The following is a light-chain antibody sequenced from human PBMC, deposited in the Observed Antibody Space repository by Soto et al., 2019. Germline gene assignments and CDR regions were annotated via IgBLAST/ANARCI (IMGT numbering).Light chain of an antibody. J-gene: IGKJ5*01. CDR2: GAS. CDR3: QQHNNWPIT. Sequence: EIVMTQSPPTLSVSPGERATLSCRASQNVSSNLAWNQQKPGQSPRLLIYGASTRATGMPARFSGSGSGTEFTLTISSLQSEDFAVYFCQQHNNWPITFGQGTRLEIK. CDR1: QNVSSN. V-gene: IGKV3-15*01.